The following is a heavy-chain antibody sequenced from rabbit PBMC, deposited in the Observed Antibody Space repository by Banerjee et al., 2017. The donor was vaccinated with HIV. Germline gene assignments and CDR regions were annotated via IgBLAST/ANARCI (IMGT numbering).Heavy chain of an antibody. J-gene: IGHJ4*01. Sequence: QLKETGGGLVQPGGSLTLSCKASGFDFSSHYMSWVRQAPGKGLEWIGIIYAGKGSIDYANWVNGRFTSSSDNAQNTVDLQMNSLTAADTATYFCARDLGYADSTYHSLWGPGTLVTVS. D-gene: IGHD8-1*01. CDR3: ARDLGYADSTYHSL. V-gene: IGHV1S7*01. CDR1: GFDFSSHY. CDR2: IYAGKGSI.